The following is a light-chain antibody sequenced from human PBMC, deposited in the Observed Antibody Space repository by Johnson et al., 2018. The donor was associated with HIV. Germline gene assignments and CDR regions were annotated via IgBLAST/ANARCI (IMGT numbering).Light chain of an antibody. CDR1: SSNIGNNY. Sequence: QSVLTQPPSVSAAPGQNVTISCSGSSSNIGNNYISWYQQLPGTAPKLLIYENDKRPSGIPDRFSGSRSGTSATLGITGLQTGDEANYYCATCDNSLRVFGTGTRVTVL. CDR3: ATCDNSLRV. CDR2: END. V-gene: IGLV1-51*02. J-gene: IGLJ1*01.